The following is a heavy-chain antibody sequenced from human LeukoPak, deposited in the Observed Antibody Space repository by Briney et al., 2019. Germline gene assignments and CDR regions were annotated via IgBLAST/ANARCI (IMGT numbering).Heavy chain of an antibody. J-gene: IGHJ5*02. D-gene: IGHD2-15*01. CDR3: AKETFCSGGSCYSGPNWFDP. V-gene: IGHV3-23*01. Sequence: GGSLRLSCAASGFTFSSYAMSWVRQAPGKGLEWVSAISGSGGSTYYADSVKGRFTISRDNSKNTLYLQMNSLRAEDTAVYYCAKETFCSGGSCYSGPNWFDPWGQGTLVTVSS. CDR2: ISGSGGST. CDR1: GFTFSSYA.